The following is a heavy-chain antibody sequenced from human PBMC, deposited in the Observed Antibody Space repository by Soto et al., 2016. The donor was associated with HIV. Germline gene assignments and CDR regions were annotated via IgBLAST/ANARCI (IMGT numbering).Heavy chain of an antibody. CDR1: TFMFGEYT. D-gene: IGHD4-4*01. J-gene: IGHJ6*03. Sequence: EVQLVESGGDVVQPGRSLRLSCTGSTFMFGEYTISWVRQAPGKGLEWVGFIRSKAYGGTTEYAASVKGRFIISRVDSKSTAYLQINSLKTEDTAVYYCARSQEGFYTYYFMDVWGKGTRVTVSS. V-gene: IGHV3-49*04. CDR3: ARSQEGFYTYYFMDV. CDR2: IRSKAYGGTT.